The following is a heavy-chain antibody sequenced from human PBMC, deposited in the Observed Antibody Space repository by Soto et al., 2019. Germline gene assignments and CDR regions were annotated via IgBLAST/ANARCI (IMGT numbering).Heavy chain of an antibody. J-gene: IGHJ3*02. CDR2: ISAYNGNT. CDR1: GYTFTSYC. V-gene: IGHV1-18*01. Sequence: GASVKVSCKASGYTFTSYCISWVRQAPGQGLEWMGWISAYNGNTNYAQKLQGRVTMTTDTSTSTAYMELRSLRSDDTAVYYCASPYYDILTAGIGDAFDIWGQGTMVTVSS. D-gene: IGHD3-9*01. CDR3: ASPYYDILTAGIGDAFDI.